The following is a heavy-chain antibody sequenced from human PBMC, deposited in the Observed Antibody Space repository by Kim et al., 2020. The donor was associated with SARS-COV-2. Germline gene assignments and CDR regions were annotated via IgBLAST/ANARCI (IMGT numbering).Heavy chain of an antibody. Sequence: SETLSLTCTVSGGSINDYYWSWIRQPPGKGLEWIGYINYSWNTNYNPSLKSRVTMSVDTSKNQFSLKLSSVTAADTAMYYCARALPPNSGWYYAPWGQGTLVTVS. D-gene: IGHD6-13*01. CDR2: INYSWNT. J-gene: IGHJ5*02. CDR1: GGSINDYY. V-gene: IGHV4-59*01. CDR3: ARALPPNSGWYYAP.